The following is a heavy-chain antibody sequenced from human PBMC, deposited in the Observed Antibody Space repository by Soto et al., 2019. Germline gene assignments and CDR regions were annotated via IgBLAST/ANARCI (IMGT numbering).Heavy chain of an antibody. D-gene: IGHD5-18*01. CDR1: GGSISSNTYY. CDR2: IYYSGST. Sequence: QLQLQESGPGLVKPSETLSLTCTVSGGSISSNTYYWGWIRQPPGMGLEWIGSIYYSGSTYYNPSLKSRVIISVDTSKNQFSLKLSSVTAADTAVYYCASYRGYSYGHGFDIWGQGTMVTVSS. CDR3: ASYRGYSYGHGFDI. V-gene: IGHV4-39*01. J-gene: IGHJ3*02.